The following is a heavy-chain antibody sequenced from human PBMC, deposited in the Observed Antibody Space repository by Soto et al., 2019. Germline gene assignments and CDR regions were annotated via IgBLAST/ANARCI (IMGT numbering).Heavy chain of an antibody. Sequence: ASVKVSCKVSGYTLTELSMHWVRQAPGKGLEWMGGFDPEDGETIYAQKFQGRVTMTEDTSTDTAYMELSSLGSEDTAVYYCATVFEYSSSNWFDPWGQGTQVTVSS. CDR3: ATVFEYSSSNWFDP. D-gene: IGHD6-13*01. CDR2: FDPEDGET. V-gene: IGHV1-24*01. J-gene: IGHJ5*02. CDR1: GYTLTELS.